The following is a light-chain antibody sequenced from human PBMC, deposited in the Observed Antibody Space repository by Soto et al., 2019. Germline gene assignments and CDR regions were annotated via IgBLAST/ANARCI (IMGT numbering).Light chain of an antibody. CDR1: QSLLHSNGYNY. CDR3: MQGLQTEVT. CDR2: LGS. V-gene: IGKV2-28*01. Sequence: DIVMTQSPLSLPVTPGEPASISCRSSQSLLHSNGYNYLDWYLQKPGQSPQLLIYLGSNPASGVPDRFSGSGSGTDFTLKISRVEAEDVGGYYCMQGLQTEVTFGQGTRLEIK. J-gene: IGKJ5*01.